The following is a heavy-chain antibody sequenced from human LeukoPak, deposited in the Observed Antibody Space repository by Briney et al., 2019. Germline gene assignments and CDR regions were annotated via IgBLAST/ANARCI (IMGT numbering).Heavy chain of an antibody. CDR2: IYSGGST. CDR3: ARDPPYGDRALDV. Sequence: GGSLRLSCAASGFTVSSNYMSWVRQAPGKGLEWVSVIYSGGSTYYSDSVKGRFTISRDNSKNTLYLQMNSLRAEDTAVYYCARDPPYGDRALDVWGKGTTVTVSS. CDR1: GFTVSSNY. J-gene: IGHJ6*04. D-gene: IGHD4-17*01. V-gene: IGHV3-53*01.